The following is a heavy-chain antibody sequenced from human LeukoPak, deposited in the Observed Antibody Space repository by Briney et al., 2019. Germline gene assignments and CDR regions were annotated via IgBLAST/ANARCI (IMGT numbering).Heavy chain of an antibody. CDR3: TSRLDDHGSFDY. D-gene: IGHD4-17*01. CDR2: IFHSGST. CDR1: GFTFTSYS. V-gene: IGHV4-4*01. J-gene: IGHJ4*02. Sequence: GSLRLSCAASGFTFTSYSMNWVRQAPGKGLEWIGEIFHSGSTTYNPSLKSRVTISVDKSKNQFSVKLRSVTAADAAVYFCTSRLDDHGSFDYWGQGTLVTVSS.